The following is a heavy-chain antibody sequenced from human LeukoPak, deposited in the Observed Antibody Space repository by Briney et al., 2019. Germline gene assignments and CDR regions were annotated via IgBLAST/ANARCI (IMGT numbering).Heavy chain of an antibody. CDR2: ISSDSNYI. CDR1: GFTFSSYA. CDR3: ARDPRPDIVVVP. Sequence: SGGSLRLSCAASGFTFSSYAMSWVRQAPGKGLEWVSSISSDSNYIYYADSVKGRFTISRDNAKNSLYLQMNSLRGEDTAVYYCARDPRPDIVVVPWGQGTLVTVSS. D-gene: IGHD2-2*01. J-gene: IGHJ5*02. V-gene: IGHV3-21*01.